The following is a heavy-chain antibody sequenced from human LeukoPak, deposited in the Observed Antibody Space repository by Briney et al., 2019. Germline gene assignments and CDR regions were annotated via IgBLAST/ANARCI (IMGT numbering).Heavy chain of an antibody. CDR2: IYYSGST. D-gene: IGHD4-17*01. CDR3: ATTTVTTSSSYYFDY. J-gene: IGHJ4*02. V-gene: IGHV4-39*01. Sequence: EPSETLSLTCTVPGGSISSSSYYWGWIRQPPGKGLEWIGSIYYSGSTYYNPSLKSRVTISVDTSKNQFSLKLSSVTAADTAVYYCATTTVTTSSSYYFDYWGQGTLVTVSS. CDR1: GGSISSSSYY.